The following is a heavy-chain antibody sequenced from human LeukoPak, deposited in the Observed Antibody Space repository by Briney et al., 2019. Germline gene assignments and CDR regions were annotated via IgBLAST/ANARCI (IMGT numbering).Heavy chain of an antibody. V-gene: IGHV4-34*01. D-gene: IGHD6-6*01. CDR2: INHSGST. J-gene: IGHJ5*02. CDR3: ASGIAARPFAVNWFDP. Sequence: SETLSLTCAVYGGSFSGYYWSWIRQPPGKELEWIGEINHSGSTNYNPSLKSRVTISVDTSKNQFSLKLSSVTAADTAVYYCASGIAARPFAVNWFDPWGQGTLVTVSS. CDR1: GGSFSGYY.